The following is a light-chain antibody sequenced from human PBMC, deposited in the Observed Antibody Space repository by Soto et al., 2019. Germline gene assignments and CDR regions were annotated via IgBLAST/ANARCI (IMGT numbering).Light chain of an antibody. CDR2: EVT. V-gene: IGLV2-14*01. CDR3: AAFSSISTFV. J-gene: IGLJ2*01. Sequence: QSALTQPASVSGSPGQSITISCTGTSSDIGGYNYVSWYQQYPDKAPKLMIFEVTERPSGISNRFSGSKSDNTASLTISGLRPEDEADYYCAAFSSISTFVFGGGNKLTVL. CDR1: SSDIGGYNY.